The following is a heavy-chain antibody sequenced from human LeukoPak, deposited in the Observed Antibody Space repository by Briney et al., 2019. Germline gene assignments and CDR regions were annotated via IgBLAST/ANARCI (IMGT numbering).Heavy chain of an antibody. V-gene: IGHV1-18*01. CDR1: GYTFTSYG. CDR3: AREDCSSTSCFPPSAY. CDR2: ISAYNGNT. J-gene: IGHJ4*02. Sequence: ASVKVSCKASGYTFTSYGISWVRQAPGQGLEWMGWISAYNGNTNYAQKLQGRVTMNTDTSTSTAYIELRSLRSDDTAVYYCAREDCSSTSCFPPSAYWGQGTLVTASS. D-gene: IGHD2-2*01.